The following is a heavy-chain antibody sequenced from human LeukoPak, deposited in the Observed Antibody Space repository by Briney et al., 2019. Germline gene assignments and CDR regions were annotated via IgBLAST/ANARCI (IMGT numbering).Heavy chain of an antibody. Sequence: GSSVKVSCKASGGTFSSYAISWVRQAPGQGPEWMGGIIPIYGTANYVQKFQDGVTITADESTSTVYMELSSLRSEDTALYYCATDLAKKYDSTGLDAFDVWGQGTMVIVSS. J-gene: IGHJ3*01. CDR3: ATDLAKKYDSTGLDAFDV. CDR1: GGTFSSYA. D-gene: IGHD3-22*01. CDR2: IIPIYGTA. V-gene: IGHV1-69*01.